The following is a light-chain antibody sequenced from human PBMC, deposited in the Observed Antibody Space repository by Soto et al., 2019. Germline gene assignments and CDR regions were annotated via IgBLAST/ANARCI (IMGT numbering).Light chain of an antibody. V-gene: IGKV1-27*01. Sequence: DIQMTQSPSSLSASVGDRVTITCRASQGISNYLAWYQQKPGKVPKLLIYAASTLQSGVPSRFSGSGSGTDFTLTISSRQPEDVATYYWQKYNSALWTFGQGTKVEIK. J-gene: IGKJ1*01. CDR3: QKYNSALWT. CDR1: QGISNY. CDR2: AAS.